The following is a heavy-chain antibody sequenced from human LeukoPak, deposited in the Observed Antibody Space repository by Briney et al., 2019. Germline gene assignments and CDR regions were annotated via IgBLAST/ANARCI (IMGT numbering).Heavy chain of an antibody. CDR3: ARNPNYDFWSWSDP. CDR1: GYTFTSYG. D-gene: IGHD3-3*01. Sequence: ASVKVFCKASGYTFTSYGISWVRQAPGQGLEWMGWISAYNGNTNYAQKLQGRVTMTTDTSTSTAYMELRSLRSDDTAVYYCARNPNYDFWSWSDPWGQGTLVTVSS. CDR2: ISAYNGNT. J-gene: IGHJ5*02. V-gene: IGHV1-18*01.